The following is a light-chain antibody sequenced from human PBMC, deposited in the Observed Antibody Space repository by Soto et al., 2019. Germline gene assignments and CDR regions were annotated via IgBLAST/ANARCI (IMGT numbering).Light chain of an antibody. Sequence: QSALTQPPSASGSPGQSVTISCTGSSNDVGAYNYVSWYQQHPGKAPKLIIYEVTKRPSGVPDRFSGSKSGNTASLTVSGLQADDEADYFCGSEAGSDNYVLGTGTKVTAL. J-gene: IGLJ1*01. CDR1: SNDVGAYNY. V-gene: IGLV2-8*01. CDR3: GSEAGSDNYV. CDR2: EVT.